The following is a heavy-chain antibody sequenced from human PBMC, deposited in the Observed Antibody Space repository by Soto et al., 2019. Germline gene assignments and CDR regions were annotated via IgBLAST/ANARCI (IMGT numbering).Heavy chain of an antibody. CDR2: VTTGNGNT. J-gene: IGHJ4*02. Sequence: GASVNVYFKDSQYPFINYPLHWVRQAPGQRLEWMGWVTTGNGNTKYSQKFQGRVTITRDTSARTAYMELSSLRSEDTAVYYCARPGYCTGSTCPPDFDCWGQGTLVTVSS. D-gene: IGHD2-8*02. V-gene: IGHV1-3*04. CDR1: QYPFINYP. CDR3: ARPGYCTGSTCPPDFDC.